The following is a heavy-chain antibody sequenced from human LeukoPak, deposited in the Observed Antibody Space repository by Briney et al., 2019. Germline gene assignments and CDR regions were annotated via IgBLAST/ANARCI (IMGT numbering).Heavy chain of an antibody. D-gene: IGHD3-22*01. CDR3: AKDVLMIAGPFDY. CDR1: GFTFNNYA. Sequence: GGSLRLSCTASGFTFNNYAMAWVRQAPGKGLEWVSAITGSGAYTDYADSVKGRFTISRDNSKNTIYLQMNSLRAEDTAVYYCAKDVLMIAGPFDYWGQGTLVTVSS. V-gene: IGHV3-23*01. CDR2: ITGSGAYT. J-gene: IGHJ4*02.